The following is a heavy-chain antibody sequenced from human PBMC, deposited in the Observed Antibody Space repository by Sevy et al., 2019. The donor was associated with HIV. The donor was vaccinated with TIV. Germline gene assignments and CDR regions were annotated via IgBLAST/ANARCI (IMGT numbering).Heavy chain of an antibody. CDR3: ARDSDFIRRVNFDS. D-gene: IGHD3-10*01. V-gene: IGHV3-7*01. J-gene: IGHJ4*02. CDR1: GFTFSSHW. CDR2: IKQDGSQR. Sequence: GGSLRLSCAASGFTFSSHWMNWVRQAPGKGLEWVANIKQDGSQRYYVDSVKGRFTISRDNAQNSLYLQMNSLRVEDTAVYYCARDSDFIRRVNFDSWGQGTLVTVSS.